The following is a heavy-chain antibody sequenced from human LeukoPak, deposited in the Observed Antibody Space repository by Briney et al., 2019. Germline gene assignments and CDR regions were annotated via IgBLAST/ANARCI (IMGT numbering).Heavy chain of an antibody. D-gene: IGHD3-10*01. V-gene: IGHV3-74*01. CDR3: ARDWSYGLAY. CDR2: INSDGSTT. J-gene: IGHJ4*02. CDR1: GFTFGSSW. Sequence: PGGSLRLSCAASGFTFGSSWMHWVRQAPGKGLVWVSHINSDGSTTTYADSVKGRITISRDNAKNTLYLQMNSLRVEDTAVYYCARDWSYGLAYWGQGTLVTVSS.